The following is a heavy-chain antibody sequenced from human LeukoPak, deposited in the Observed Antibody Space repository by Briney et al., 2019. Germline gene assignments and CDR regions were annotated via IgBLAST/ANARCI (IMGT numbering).Heavy chain of an antibody. V-gene: IGHV4-31*03. CDR2: IYYSGST. D-gene: IGHD6-13*01. J-gene: IGHJ4*02. CDR1: GGSISSGGYY. Sequence: ASETLSLTCTVSGGSISSGGYYWSWIRQHPGKGLEWIGYIYYSGSTYYNPSLKSRVTISVDTSKNQFSLKLSSVTAADTAVYYCARGRVAAAPDYWGQGTLVTVSS. CDR3: ARGRVAAAPDY.